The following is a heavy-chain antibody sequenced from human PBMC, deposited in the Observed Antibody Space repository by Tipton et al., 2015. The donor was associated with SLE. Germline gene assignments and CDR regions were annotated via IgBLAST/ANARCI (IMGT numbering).Heavy chain of an antibody. Sequence: TLSLTCTVSGGSITRSGDYWGWIRQPAGKGLGWIGRIASNGFANYNPSFENRVTVDASKDQFSLKLSSVTAADTAVYYCVICSPAGCAYFDYWGQGRLVTVSS. D-gene: IGHD2-15*01. CDR2: IASNGFA. J-gene: IGHJ4*02. CDR3: VICSPAGCAYFDY. V-gene: IGHV4-61*02. CDR1: GGSITRSGDY.